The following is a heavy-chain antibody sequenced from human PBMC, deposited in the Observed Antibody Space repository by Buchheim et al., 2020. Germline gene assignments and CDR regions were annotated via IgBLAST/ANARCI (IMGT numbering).Heavy chain of an antibody. D-gene: IGHD2-2*01. CDR1: GFTFSSYA. J-gene: IGHJ3*02. CDR3: AKDGCSSTSCYAPTDAFDI. CDR2: ISGSGGST. Sequence: EVQLVESGGDLVKPGGSLRLSCAASGFTFSSYAMSWVRQAPGKGLEWVSAISGSGGSTYYADSVKGRFTISRDNSKNTLYLQMNSLRAEDTAVYYCAKDGCSSTSCYAPTDAFDIWGQGT. V-gene: IGHV3-23*04.